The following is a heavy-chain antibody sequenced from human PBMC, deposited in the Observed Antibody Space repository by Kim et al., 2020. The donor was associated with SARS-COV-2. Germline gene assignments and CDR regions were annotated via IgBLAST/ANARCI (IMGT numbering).Heavy chain of an antibody. Sequence: STNHNPSRKSRVTISVDKSKNQFSLKLSSVTAADTAVYYCNLAGTRAFDIWGQGTMVTVSS. D-gene: IGHD6-13*01. V-gene: IGHV4-4*02. J-gene: IGHJ3*02. CDR2: ST. CDR3: NLAGTRAFDI.